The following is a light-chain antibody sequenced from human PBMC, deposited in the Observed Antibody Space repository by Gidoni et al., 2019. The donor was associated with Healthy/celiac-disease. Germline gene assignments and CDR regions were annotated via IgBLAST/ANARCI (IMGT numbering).Light chain of an antibody. V-gene: IGKV1-39*01. Sequence: DIQMTQSPSSLSASLGDRVTITCRASQSISSYLNWYQQKPGKAPKLLIYAASSLQSGVPSRFSGSGSGTDFTLTISSLQPEDFATYYCQQSYSTPLTFGPGTKVEIK. CDR2: AAS. J-gene: IGKJ3*01. CDR3: QQSYSTPLT. CDR1: QSISSY.